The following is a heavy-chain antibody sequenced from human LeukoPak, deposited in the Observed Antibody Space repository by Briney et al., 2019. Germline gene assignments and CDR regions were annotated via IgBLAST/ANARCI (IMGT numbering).Heavy chain of an antibody. CDR1: GGSISSYY. D-gene: IGHD6-13*01. J-gene: IGHJ4*02. CDR3: ARGKDSSSW. V-gene: IGHV4-59*01. CDR2: IYYSGST. Sequence: SETLSLTCTVSGGSISSYYWSWIRQPPGKGLEWIGYIYYSGSTNYNPSPKSRVTISVDTSKNQFSLKLSSVTAADTAVYYCARGKDSSSWWGQGTLVTVSS.